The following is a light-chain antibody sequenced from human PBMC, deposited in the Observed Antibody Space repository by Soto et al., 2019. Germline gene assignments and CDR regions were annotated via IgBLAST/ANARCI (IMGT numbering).Light chain of an antibody. V-gene: IGLV1-44*01. CDR3: AAWDDSLNGYV. Sequence: QSLLTQPPSASVTPGQRVTISCSGSSSNIGSNTVNCYQQLPGTAPKLLIYSNNQRPSGVPDRFSGSKSGTSASLAISGLQSEDEADYYCAAWDDSLNGYVFGTGTKVTVL. CDR2: SNN. J-gene: IGLJ1*01. CDR1: SSNIGSNT.